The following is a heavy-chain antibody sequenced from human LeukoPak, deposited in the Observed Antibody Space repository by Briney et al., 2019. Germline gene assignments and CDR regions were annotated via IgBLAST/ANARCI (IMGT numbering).Heavy chain of an antibody. D-gene: IGHD4-17*01. CDR1: GIIISSNY. V-gene: IGHV3-74*01. J-gene: IGHJ4*02. Sequence: GRSLRLSCAASGIIISSNYMQWVRQAPGKGLVWVSRINPEGTSTTYADSVKGRFTISRDNAKNTVYLQMNSLRVEDTAVYYCATVTSGHWGQGILVTVSS. CDR3: ATVTSGH. CDR2: INPEGTST.